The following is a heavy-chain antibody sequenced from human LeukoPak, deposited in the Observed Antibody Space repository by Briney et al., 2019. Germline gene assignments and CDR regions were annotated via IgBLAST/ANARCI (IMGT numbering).Heavy chain of an antibody. J-gene: IGHJ6*02. CDR1: GFTFSSSA. CDR2: ISSRSSNI. V-gene: IGHV3-48*02. D-gene: IGHD3-16*01. CDR3: ARIPGGYYYAMDV. Sequence: PGGSLRLSCAASGFTFSSSAMSWVRQAPGKGLEWVSYISSRSSNIYYADSVKGRFTISRDNAKNSLYLQMNSLRDEDTAVYYCARIPGGYYYAMDVWGQGTTVTVSS.